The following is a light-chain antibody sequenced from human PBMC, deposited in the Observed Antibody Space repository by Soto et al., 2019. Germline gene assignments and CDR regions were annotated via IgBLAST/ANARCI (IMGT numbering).Light chain of an antibody. V-gene: IGLV1-40*01. CDR2: GNS. Sequence: QSVLTQPPSVSGAPGQRVTISCTGSSSNIGAGYDVHWYQQLPGTAPKLLIYGNSNRPSGVPDRFSGPKSGTSASLAITGLQAEDEADYYCQSYDSSLNVFGGGTKLTVL. CDR3: QSYDSSLNV. J-gene: IGLJ2*01. CDR1: SSNIGAGYD.